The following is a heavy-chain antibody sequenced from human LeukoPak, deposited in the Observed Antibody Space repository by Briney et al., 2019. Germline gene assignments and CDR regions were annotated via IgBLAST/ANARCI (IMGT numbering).Heavy chain of an antibody. CDR2: ITSKDNSGTT. J-gene: IGHJ4*02. CDR3: TVFDY. CDR1: GFSFGDSG. V-gene: IGHV3-49*04. Sequence: GGSLRLSCTASGFSFGDSGLSWVRQAPGKGLEWVGFITSKDNSGTTVYAASVEGRFTISRDDSKSIAYLQMNSLKTEDTALYYCTVFDYWGQGTLVTVSS.